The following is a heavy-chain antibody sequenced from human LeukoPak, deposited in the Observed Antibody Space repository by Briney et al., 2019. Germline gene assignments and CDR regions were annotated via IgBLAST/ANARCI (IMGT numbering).Heavy chain of an antibody. D-gene: IGHD1-26*01. CDR1: GFTFSSYW. CDR2: IKQDGSEK. J-gene: IGHJ1*01. Sequence: GGSLRLSCAASGFTFSSYWMSWVRQAPGKGLGWVANIKQDGSEKYYVDSVKGRFTISRDNAKNSLYLQMNSLRAEDTAVYYCARVWGGSYLEYFQHWGQGTLVTVSS. V-gene: IGHV3-7*01. CDR3: ARVWGGSYLEYFQH.